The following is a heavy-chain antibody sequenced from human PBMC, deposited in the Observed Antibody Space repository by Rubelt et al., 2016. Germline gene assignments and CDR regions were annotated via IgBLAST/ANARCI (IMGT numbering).Heavy chain of an antibody. J-gene: IGHJ3*02. CDR3: ARDVRYFDWLTIADAFDI. Sequence: EVQLVESGGGLLQPGGSLRLSCAASGFTVSSNYMSWVRQAPGTGLEWVYVIYIGGSPYYSDSLTGRFTISRDNSKNTLYLQRNSLRTEETAVDYWARDVRYFDWLTIADAFDIWGQGTMVTVSS. D-gene: IGHD3-9*01. V-gene: IGHV3-53*01. CDR1: GFTVSSNY. CDR2: IYIGGSP.